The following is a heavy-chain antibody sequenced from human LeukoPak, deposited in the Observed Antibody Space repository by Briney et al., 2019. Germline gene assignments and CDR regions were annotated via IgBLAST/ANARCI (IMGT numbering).Heavy chain of an antibody. D-gene: IGHD4-17*01. CDR3: ATDYGDYS. CDR1: GFTFSSYG. CDR2: ISYDGSNK. Sequence: PGGSLRLSCAASGFTFSSYGMHWVRQAPGKGLEWVAVISYDGSNKYYADSVKGRFTISRDNSKNTLYLQMNSLRAEDTAVYYCATDYGDYSWGQGTLVTVSS. J-gene: IGHJ4*02. V-gene: IGHV3-30*03.